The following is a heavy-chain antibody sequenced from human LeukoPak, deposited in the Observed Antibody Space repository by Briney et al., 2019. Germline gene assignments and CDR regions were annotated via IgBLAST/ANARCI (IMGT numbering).Heavy chain of an antibody. D-gene: IGHD6-13*01. CDR1: GGSISSGDYS. J-gene: IGHJ4*02. V-gene: IGHV4-30-2*01. Sequence: PSQTLSLTCAVSGGSISSGDYSWSWIRQPPGKGLEWIGYIYHSGSTYYNPSLKSRVTISIDRSKNQFSLKLSSVTAADTAVYYCARGLKGTAAGLGYWGQGTLVTVSS. CDR2: IYHSGST. CDR3: ARGLKGTAAGLGY.